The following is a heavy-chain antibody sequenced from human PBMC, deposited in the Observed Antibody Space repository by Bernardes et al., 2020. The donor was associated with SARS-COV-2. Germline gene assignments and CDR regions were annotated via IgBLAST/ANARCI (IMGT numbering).Heavy chain of an antibody. CDR2: YNPADGET. CDR3: AILVRGGAFDA. V-gene: IGHV1-24*01. CDR1: GSTLSFFS. J-gene: IGHJ3*01. D-gene: IGHD3-3*01. Sequence: ASVKVSCKVSGSTLSFFSIHWVRQTPGKGLAWIGGYNPADGETMFAQKLQGRATMSEDTSTDTAYMELTSLKSEDTATYFCAILVRGGAFDAWGQGTKVTVSS.